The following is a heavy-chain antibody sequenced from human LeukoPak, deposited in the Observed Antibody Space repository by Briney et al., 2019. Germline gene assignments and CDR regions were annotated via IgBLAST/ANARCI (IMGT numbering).Heavy chain of an antibody. CDR1: GFTFSNSW. D-gene: IGHD3-10*01. Sequence: RTGGSLRLSCAASGFTFSNSWMHWVRQAPGKGLVWVSRINSDGSRTSYADSVKGRFTISRDNAKNSLYLQMNSLRAEDTAVYYCARERDYGSGSYGFDYWGQGTLVTVSS. CDR3: ARERDYGSGSYGFDY. CDR2: INSDGSRT. V-gene: IGHV3-74*01. J-gene: IGHJ4*02.